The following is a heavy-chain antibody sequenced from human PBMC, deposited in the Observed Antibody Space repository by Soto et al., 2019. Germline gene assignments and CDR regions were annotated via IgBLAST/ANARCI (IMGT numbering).Heavy chain of an antibody. D-gene: IGHD6-19*01. CDR1: GYTFTSYG. Sequence: ASVKVSCKASGYTFTSYGISWVRQDPGQGLEWMGWISAYNGNTNYAQKLQGRVTMTTDTSTSTAYMELRSLRSDDTAVYYCARDRGSSGWYVPGYFDYWGQGTLVTVSS. J-gene: IGHJ4*02. CDR2: ISAYNGNT. V-gene: IGHV1-18*01. CDR3: ARDRGSSGWYVPGYFDY.